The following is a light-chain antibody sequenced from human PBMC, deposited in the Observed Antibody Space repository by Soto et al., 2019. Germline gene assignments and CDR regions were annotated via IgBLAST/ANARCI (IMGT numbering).Light chain of an antibody. V-gene: IGKV1-39*01. CDR1: QDISSS. J-gene: IGKJ1*01. CDR3: QQSYVTPWT. Sequence: DIQMTQSPSSLSASIGDRVTISCRASQDISSSLNWYQHKSGKAPKLLIYAASGLHSGVPSRFSGSGSGTDFTLTISSLPPEDFATYYCQQSYVTPWTFGQGTKVEIK. CDR2: AAS.